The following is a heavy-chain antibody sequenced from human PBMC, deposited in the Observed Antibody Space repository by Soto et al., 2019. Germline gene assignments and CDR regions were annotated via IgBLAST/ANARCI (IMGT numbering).Heavy chain of an antibody. J-gene: IGHJ4*02. CDR3: AKDRFSVREVNHLDY. CDR2: ISYDGSNK. D-gene: IGHD3-10*01. V-gene: IGHV3-30*18. Sequence: QVQLVESGGGVVQPGRSLRLSCAASGFTFSSYGMHWVRQAPGKGLEWVAVISYDGSNKYYADSVKGRFTISRDNSKNTLYLQMNSLRAEDTAVYYCAKDRFSVREVNHLDYWGQGTLVTVSS. CDR1: GFTFSSYG.